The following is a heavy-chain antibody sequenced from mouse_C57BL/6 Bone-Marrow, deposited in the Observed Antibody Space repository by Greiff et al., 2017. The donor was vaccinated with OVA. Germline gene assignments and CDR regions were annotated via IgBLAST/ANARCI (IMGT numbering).Heavy chain of an antibody. D-gene: IGHD2-10*01. J-gene: IGHJ1*03. CDR3: ARRYPTFWYFDV. Sequence: EVQLVESGGDLVKPGGSLKLSCAASGFTFSSYGMSWVRQTPDKRLGWVATISSGGSYTYYPDSVKGRFTISRDNAKNTLYLQMSSLKSEDTAMYYCARRYPTFWYFDVWGTGTTVTVSS. V-gene: IGHV5-6*01. CDR2: ISSGGSYT. CDR1: GFTFSSYG.